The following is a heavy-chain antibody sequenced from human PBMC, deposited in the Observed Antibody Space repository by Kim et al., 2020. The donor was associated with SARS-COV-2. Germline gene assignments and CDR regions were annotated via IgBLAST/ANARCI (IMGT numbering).Heavy chain of an antibody. Sequence: PSLKSRVTTSVDTPKNQFSLKLSSVTAADTAVYYCAREQVTTDKSPNFDYWGQGTLVTVSS. V-gene: IGHV4-34*01. D-gene: IGHD4-17*01. CDR3: AREQVTTDKSPNFDY. J-gene: IGHJ4*02.